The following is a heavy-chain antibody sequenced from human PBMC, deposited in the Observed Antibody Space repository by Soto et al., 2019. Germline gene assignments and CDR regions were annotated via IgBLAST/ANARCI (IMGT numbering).Heavy chain of an antibody. CDR1: GFKFSNYA. D-gene: IGHD6-19*01. J-gene: IGHJ4*02. Sequence: GRSLRLSCAASGFKFSNYAMSWVRQAPGKGLEWVSLISATGGGTYYADSVKGRFTISRDNSNKTLFLHMNSLRSEDTAVYYCAKDRNYLAVSGSYFFDFWGQGTKVTVSS. CDR3: AKDRNYLAVSGSYFFDF. V-gene: IGHV3-23*01. CDR2: ISATGGGT.